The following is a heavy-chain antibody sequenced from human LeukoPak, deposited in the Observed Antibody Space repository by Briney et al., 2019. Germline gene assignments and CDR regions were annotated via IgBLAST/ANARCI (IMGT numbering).Heavy chain of an antibody. J-gene: IGHJ4*02. CDR2: ISGSSSYI. Sequence: GGSLRLSCAASGFTFSSYSMNWVRQAPGKGLEWVSSISGSSSYIYYADSVKGRFTISRDNAKNSLYLQMNSLRAEDTAVYYCASQVVVPAARLFDYWGQGTLVTVSS. CDR1: GFTFSSYS. D-gene: IGHD2-2*01. V-gene: IGHV3-21*01. CDR3: ASQVVVPAARLFDY.